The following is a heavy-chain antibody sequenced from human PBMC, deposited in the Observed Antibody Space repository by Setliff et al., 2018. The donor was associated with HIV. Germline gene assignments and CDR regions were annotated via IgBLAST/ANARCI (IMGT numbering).Heavy chain of an antibody. D-gene: IGHD6-19*01. Sequence: SETLSLTCTLSGGSISSGGDYWSWIRQHPGKGLEWIGYIYYSGSTYYNPSLKSRLTISVDTSKNQFSLKLSSVTAADTALYYCARDPNQVGTVAGTLDYWGQGTLVTVS. CDR3: ARDPNQVGTVAGTLDY. CDR2: IYYSGST. V-gene: IGHV4-31*03. J-gene: IGHJ4*02. CDR1: GGSISSGGDY.